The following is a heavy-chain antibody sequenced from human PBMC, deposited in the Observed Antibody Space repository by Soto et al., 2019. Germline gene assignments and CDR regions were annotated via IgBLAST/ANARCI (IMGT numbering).Heavy chain of an antibody. CDR1: GLTLSDRY. Sequence: AGSLRLSFAASGLTLSDRYMDWVRQAPGKGLEWVGRIRKKTTIYTTEYSASVKGRFIISRDDSTNSLYLQMSSLKTEDTAVYYCTTVTTGDYYFYYWGQGTLVTVSS. D-gene: IGHD4-17*01. V-gene: IGHV3-72*01. CDR3: TTVTTGDYYFYY. CDR2: IRKKTTIYTT. J-gene: IGHJ4*02.